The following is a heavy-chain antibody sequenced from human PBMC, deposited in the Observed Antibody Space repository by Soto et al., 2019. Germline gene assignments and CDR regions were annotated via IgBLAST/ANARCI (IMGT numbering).Heavy chain of an antibody. D-gene: IGHD1-26*01. CDR1: GFSFSNYA. J-gene: IGHJ4*02. Sequence: GDLRLSCSASGFSFSNYAMHWVRQAPGRGLEYVSAISSNGASTYYADSVKGRFTISRDNSNNMLYLQMSSLRPEDTAVYYCVKIGKRELLINYFDYWGQGTLVTVSS. V-gene: IGHV3-64D*06. CDR2: ISSNGAST. CDR3: VKIGKRELLINYFDY.